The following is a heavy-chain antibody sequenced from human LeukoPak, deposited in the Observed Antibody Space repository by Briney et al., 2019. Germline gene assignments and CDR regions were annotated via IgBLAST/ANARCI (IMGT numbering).Heavy chain of an antibody. D-gene: IGHD2-15*01. V-gene: IGHV1-18*01. Sequence: ASVKDSCKASGYTFTSYSISWVRQAPGQGLEWMGWISAYNGNTIYAQKAKGRVTMTTGTSTSTAYMELRSLKSGDTAVYYCARASYCSGGSCYSDYWGQGTLVTVSS. J-gene: IGHJ4*02. CDR1: GYTFTSYS. CDR2: ISAYNGNT. CDR3: ARASYCSGGSCYSDY.